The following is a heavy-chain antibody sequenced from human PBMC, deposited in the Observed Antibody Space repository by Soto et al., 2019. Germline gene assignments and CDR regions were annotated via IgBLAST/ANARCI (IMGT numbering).Heavy chain of an antibody. D-gene: IGHD3-10*01. CDR3: AKKVNSGSGSQFFDY. Sequence: SVKVSCKASGGTFNNYPITWVRQAPGQGLEWMGGSIPIFGTANYAQKFQGRVTISVDESTSTAYMELSSLRSEDTAIYYCAKKVNSGSGSQFFDYWGQGALVTVSS. V-gene: IGHV1-69*13. J-gene: IGHJ4*02. CDR1: GGTFNNYP. CDR2: SIPIFGTA.